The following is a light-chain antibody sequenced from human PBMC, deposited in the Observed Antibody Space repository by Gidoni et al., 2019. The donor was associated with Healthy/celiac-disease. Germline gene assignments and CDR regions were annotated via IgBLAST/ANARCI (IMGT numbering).Light chain of an antibody. V-gene: IGKV2-28*01. Sequence: DIVMTQSPLSLPVTPGEPASIPCRSSQSLLHSNGYNYLDWYLQKPGQSPQLLIYLGSNRASGVPDRFSGSGSGTDFTLKISRVEAEDVGVYYCMQALPPYTFGQGTKLEIK. J-gene: IGKJ2*01. CDR1: QSLLHSNGYNY. CDR3: MQALPPYT. CDR2: LGS.